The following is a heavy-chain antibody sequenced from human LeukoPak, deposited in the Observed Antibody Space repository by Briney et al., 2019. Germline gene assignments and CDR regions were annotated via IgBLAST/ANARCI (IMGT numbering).Heavy chain of an antibody. CDR3: AREEDSSGYGWFDP. V-gene: IGHV3-30*02. CDR2: IRYHGSDK. D-gene: IGHD3-22*01. J-gene: IGHJ5*02. CDR1: AFTFRSYG. Sequence: GGSLRLSCAASAFTFRSYGMHWVRQAPGKGLEWVAFIRYHGSDKYYADSVKDRFTISRDNSKNTLYLQMNSLRAEDTAVYYCAREEDSSGYGWFDPWGQGTLVTVSS.